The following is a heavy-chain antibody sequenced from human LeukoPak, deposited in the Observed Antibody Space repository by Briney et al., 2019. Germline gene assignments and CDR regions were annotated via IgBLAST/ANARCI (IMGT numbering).Heavy chain of an antibody. CDR2: ISGSGGST. V-gene: IGHV3-23*01. CDR3: ANCNYYYYYYMDV. J-gene: IGHJ6*03. D-gene: IGHD2-15*01. Sequence: GGSLRLSCAASGFTFSSYAMSWVRQAPGKGLEWVSAISGSGGSTYYADSVKGRFTISRDNSKNTLYLQMNSLRAEDTAVYYCANCNYYYYYYMDVWGKGTTVTVSS. CDR1: GFTFSSYA.